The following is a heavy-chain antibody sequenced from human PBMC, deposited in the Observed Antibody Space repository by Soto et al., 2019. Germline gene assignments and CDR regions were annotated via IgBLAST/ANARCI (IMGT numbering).Heavy chain of an antibody. Sequence: GGSLRLSCAASGFTFSSYGMHWVRQAPGKGLEWVAVIWYDGSNKYYADSVKGRFTISRDNSKNTLYLQMNSLRAEDTAVYYCAREQGYCSGGSCYYFDYWGQGTLVTVSS. CDR1: GFTFSSYG. J-gene: IGHJ4*02. D-gene: IGHD2-15*01. CDR3: AREQGYCSGGSCYYFDY. V-gene: IGHV3-33*01. CDR2: IWYDGSNK.